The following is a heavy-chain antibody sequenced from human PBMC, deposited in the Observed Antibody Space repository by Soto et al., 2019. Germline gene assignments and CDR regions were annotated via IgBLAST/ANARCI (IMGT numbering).Heavy chain of an antibody. J-gene: IGHJ4*02. CDR2: VGTEGDT. Sequence: EVQLEESGGGLVQPGGSLRLSCETSGFSFSDCDMHWVRQAPGKGLQWVSAVGTEGDTYYPDFVKGRFTVSRDNGKKSLFLDMKTLSAGDTAIYYCGRGTADGSGSYYIDYWGQGTLVTVSS. V-gene: IGHV3-13*01. CDR3: GRGTADGSGSYYIDY. D-gene: IGHD3-10*01. CDR1: GFSFSDCD.